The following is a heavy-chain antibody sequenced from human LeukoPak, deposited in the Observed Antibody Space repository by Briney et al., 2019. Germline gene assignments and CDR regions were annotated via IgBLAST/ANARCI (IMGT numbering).Heavy chain of an antibody. Sequence: GASVKVSCKASGGTFSGYAISWVRQAPGQGLEWMGGIIPIFGTANYAQKFQGRVTITADESTSTAYMELSSLRSEDTAVYYCAREARGYSYGQSHFDYWGQGTLVTVSS. CDR3: AREARGYSYGQSHFDY. D-gene: IGHD5-18*01. CDR1: GGTFSGYA. V-gene: IGHV1-69*13. J-gene: IGHJ4*02. CDR2: IIPIFGTA.